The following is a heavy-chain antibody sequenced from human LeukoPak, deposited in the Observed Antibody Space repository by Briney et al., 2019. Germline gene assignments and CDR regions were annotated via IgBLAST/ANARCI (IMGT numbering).Heavy chain of an antibody. D-gene: IGHD3-10*01. CDR3: ARVGDHFHWYLDL. Sequence: GGSPRLSCAASEFTVSTNYMNWVRQAPGKGLEWVSILYSGSDTYYADSVKGRFTISRDSSKNILSLQMNNLRAEDTAVYYCARVGDHFHWYLDLWGRGTLVTVSS. CDR2: LYSGSDT. CDR1: EFTVSTNY. V-gene: IGHV3-53*01. J-gene: IGHJ2*01.